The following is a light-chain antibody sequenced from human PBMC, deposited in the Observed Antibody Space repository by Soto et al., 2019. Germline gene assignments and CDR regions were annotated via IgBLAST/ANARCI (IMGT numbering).Light chain of an antibody. CDR2: DAS. CDR1: QSVSSY. V-gene: IGKV3-11*01. CDR3: QQRSNWPPTWT. Sequence: EIMLTQSPATLSLSPGERATLSCRASQSVSSYLAWYQQKPGQAPRLLTYDASNRATGIPARFSGSGSGTDFTLTISSLEPEDFAVYYCQQRSNWPPTWTFGQGTKVEIK. J-gene: IGKJ1*01.